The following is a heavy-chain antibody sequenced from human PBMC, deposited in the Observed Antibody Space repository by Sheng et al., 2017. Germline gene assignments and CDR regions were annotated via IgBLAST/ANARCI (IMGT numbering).Heavy chain of an antibody. V-gene: IGHV4-34*01. CDR2: INHSGST. CDR1: GGSFSGYY. D-gene: IGHD2-15*01. J-gene: IGHJ5*02. CDR3: ARHRRLLSPDFGGDRTVTXSSSRCRLVPDP. Sequence: QVQLQQWGAGLLKPSETLSLTCAVYGGSFSGYYWSWIRQPPGKGLEWIGEINHSGSTNYNPSLKSRVTISVDTSKNQFSLKLSSVTAADTAVYYCARHRRLLSPDFGGDRTVTXSSSRCRLVPDP.